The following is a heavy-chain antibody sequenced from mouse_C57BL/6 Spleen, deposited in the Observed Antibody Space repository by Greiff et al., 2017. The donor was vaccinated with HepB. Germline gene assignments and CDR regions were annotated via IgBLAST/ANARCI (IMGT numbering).Heavy chain of an antibody. CDR1: GFTFSDYY. Sequence: EVQLVESEGGLVQPGSSMKLSCTASGFTFSDYYMAWVRQVPEKGLEWVANINYDGSSTYYLDSLKSRFIISRDNAKNILYLQMSSLKSEDTATYYCAREGYGLDYWGQGTTLTVSS. CDR2: INYDGSST. V-gene: IGHV5-16*01. D-gene: IGHD1-1*02. CDR3: AREGYGLDY. J-gene: IGHJ2*01.